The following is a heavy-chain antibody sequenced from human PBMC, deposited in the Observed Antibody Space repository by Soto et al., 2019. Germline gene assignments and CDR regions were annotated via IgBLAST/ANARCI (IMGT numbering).Heavy chain of an antibody. V-gene: IGHV4-4*07. Sequence: PSETLSLTCTVSGGSLTKYYWSWIRQPAGKGLEWIGRVSTSGNVVSKASLRSRLTMSVDTSKNQFSLRLTSVTAADTAVYYCARDNNAFSSLYPLAFDYWGQGALVTVSS. CDR1: GGSLTKYY. CDR2: VSTSGNV. J-gene: IGHJ4*02. CDR3: ARDNNAFSSLYPLAFDY. D-gene: IGHD3-3*01.